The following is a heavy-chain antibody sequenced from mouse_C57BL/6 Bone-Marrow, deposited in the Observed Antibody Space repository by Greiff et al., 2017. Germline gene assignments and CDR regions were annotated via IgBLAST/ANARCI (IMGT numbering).Heavy chain of an antibody. V-gene: IGHV5-6*01. J-gene: IGHJ3*01. D-gene: IGHD3-2*01. Sequence: EVMLVESGGDLVKPGGSLKLSCAASGFTFSSYGMSWVRQTPDKRLEWVATISSGGSYTYYPDSVKGRFTISRDNAKNNLYLQMSSLKSEDTAMYNCARKLDSPVAYWGQGTLVTVSA. CDR1: GFTFSSYG. CDR2: ISSGGSYT. CDR3: ARKLDSPVAY.